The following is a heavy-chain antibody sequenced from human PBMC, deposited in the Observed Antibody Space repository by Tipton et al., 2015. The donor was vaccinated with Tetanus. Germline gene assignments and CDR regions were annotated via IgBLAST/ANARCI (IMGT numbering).Heavy chain of an antibody. CDR1: GDSTRNINYY. V-gene: IGHV4-39*01. CDR3: AGQGMTGFEIFAN. CDR2: IYYSGDT. D-gene: IGHD3-9*01. J-gene: IGHJ4*02. Sequence: TLSLTCAVSGDSTRNINYYWGWVRQPPGKGLEWLASIYYSGDTYYNPSLRSRLTISLDTAKNQFSLKMQSMTGADTALYFCAGQGMTGFEIFANWGRGTQVTVSS.